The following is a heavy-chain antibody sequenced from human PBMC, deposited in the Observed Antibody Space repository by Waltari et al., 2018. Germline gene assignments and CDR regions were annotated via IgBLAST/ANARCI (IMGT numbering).Heavy chain of an antibody. V-gene: IGHV1-69*15. Sequence: QVQLVQSGAEVKKPGSSVKVSCKASAGTFSSYAIRWVRPAPGQGLEWMGRIIPILGTANYAQKFQGRVTITADESTSTAYMELSSLRSEDTAVYYCASHSIAARSGYFDLWGRGTLVTVSS. CDR3: ASHSIAARSGYFDL. J-gene: IGHJ2*01. CDR1: AGTFSSYA. D-gene: IGHD6-6*01. CDR2: IIPILGTA.